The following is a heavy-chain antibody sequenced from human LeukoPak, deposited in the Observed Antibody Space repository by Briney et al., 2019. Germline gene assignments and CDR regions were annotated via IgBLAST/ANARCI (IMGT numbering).Heavy chain of an antibody. J-gene: IGHJ1*01. CDR2: ISYDGSNK. CDR3: AKEAWVYYASGSSEYFQH. CDR1: GFTFSSYA. V-gene: IGHV3-30*01. D-gene: IGHD3-10*01. Sequence: PGRSLRLSCAASGFTFSSYAMHWVRQAPGKGLEWVAVISYDGSNKYYADSVKGRFIISRDNSKNTLYLQMNSLRAEDTAVYYCAKEAWVYYASGSSEYFQHWGQGTLVTVSS.